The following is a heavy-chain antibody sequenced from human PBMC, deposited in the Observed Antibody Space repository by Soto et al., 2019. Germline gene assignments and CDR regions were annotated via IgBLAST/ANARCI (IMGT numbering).Heavy chain of an antibody. CDR3: ARHKHSSSWYGDYYYYYGMDV. Sequence: SETLSLTCTVSGGSISSSSYYWGWIRQPPGKGLEWIGSIYYSGSTYYNPSLKSRVTISVDTSKNQYSLKLSSVTAADTAVYYCARHKHSSSWYGDYYYYYGMDVWGQGTTVTVSS. J-gene: IGHJ6*02. CDR1: GGSISSSSYY. CDR2: IYYSGST. V-gene: IGHV4-39*01. D-gene: IGHD6-13*01.